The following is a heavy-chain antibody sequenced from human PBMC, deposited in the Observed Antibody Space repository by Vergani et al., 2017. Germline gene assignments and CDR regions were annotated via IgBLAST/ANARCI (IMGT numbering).Heavy chain of an antibody. Sequence: EVQLVESGGGVVRPGGSLRLSCAASGFTFDDYGMSWVRQAPGKGLEWVSAISGSGGSTYYADSVKGRFTISRDNSKNTLYLQMNSLRAEDTAVYYCAKVPRFQIRGDAFDIWGQGTMVTVSS. V-gene: IGHV3-23*04. CDR2: ISGSGGST. D-gene: IGHD3-10*01. CDR1: GFTFDDYG. CDR3: AKVPRFQIRGDAFDI. J-gene: IGHJ3*02.